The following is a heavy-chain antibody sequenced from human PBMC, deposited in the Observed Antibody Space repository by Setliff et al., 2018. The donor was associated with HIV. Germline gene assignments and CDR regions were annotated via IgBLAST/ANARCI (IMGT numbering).Heavy chain of an antibody. J-gene: IGHJ3*02. CDR3: ARARGRLSDFDI. CDR2: IIPMFGDT. D-gene: IGHD3-10*01. Sequence: SVKVSCKASGGTFNNYAINGVRQAPGQGLEWMGGIIPMFGDTLYAQNFQGRVTVTRDTSTSTVYMELSSLRSEDTAVYYCARARGRLSDFDIWGQGTMVTVSS. CDR1: GGTFNNYA. V-gene: IGHV1-69*05.